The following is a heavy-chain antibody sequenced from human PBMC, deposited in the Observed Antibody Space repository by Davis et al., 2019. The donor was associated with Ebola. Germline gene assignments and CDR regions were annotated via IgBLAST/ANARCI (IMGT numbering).Heavy chain of an antibody. CDR3: ARVRTGPDGYFDY. CDR1: GGTFRDYY. J-gene: IGHJ4*02. CDR2: VDHSGNT. V-gene: IGHV4-34*01. D-gene: IGHD1/OR15-1a*01. Sequence: SDPLSPTCAVHGGTFRDYYWRWLRQPLGKGLEWIGEVDHSGNTNYNPSFKSRVIVSEDASKNQFSLKLTSVTAADTAVYYCARVRTGPDGYFDYWGQGILVTVSS.